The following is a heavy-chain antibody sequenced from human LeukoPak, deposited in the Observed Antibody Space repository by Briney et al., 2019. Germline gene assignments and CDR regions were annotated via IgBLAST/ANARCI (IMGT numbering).Heavy chain of an antibody. Sequence: ASVKVSCKASGYTFTSYGISWVRQAPGQGLEWMGWISAYNGNTNYAQKFQGWVTMTRDTSISTAYMELSRLRSDDTAVYYCARTRYSSGWYRTFHFDYWGQGTLVTVSS. CDR1: GYTFTSYG. D-gene: IGHD6-19*01. CDR2: ISAYNGNT. J-gene: IGHJ4*02. V-gene: IGHV1-18*01. CDR3: ARTRYSSGWYRTFHFDY.